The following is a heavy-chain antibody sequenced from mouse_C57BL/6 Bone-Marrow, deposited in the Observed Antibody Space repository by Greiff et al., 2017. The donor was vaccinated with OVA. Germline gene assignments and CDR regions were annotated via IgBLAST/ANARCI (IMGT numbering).Heavy chain of an antibody. CDR1: GFSLTSYG. Sequence: QVQLQQSGPGLVAPSQSLSITCTVSGFSLTSYGVHWVRQPPGKGLEWLVVIWSDGSTTYNSALKSRLSISKDNSKSQVFLKMNSLQTDDTAMYYCARHGGQPRDAMDYWGQGTSVTVSS. CDR2: IWSDGST. V-gene: IGHV2-6-1*01. J-gene: IGHJ4*01. D-gene: IGHD6-1*01. CDR3: ARHGGQPRDAMDY.